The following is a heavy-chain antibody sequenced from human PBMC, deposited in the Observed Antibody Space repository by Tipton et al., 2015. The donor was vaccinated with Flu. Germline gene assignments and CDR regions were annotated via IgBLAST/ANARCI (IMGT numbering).Heavy chain of an antibody. CDR3: ARSSGLSVDNWFDP. CDR2: IYNTVTS. V-gene: IGHV4-59*01. CDR1: DDSINSYY. Sequence: TLSLTCTVSDDSINSYYWSWIRQPPGKGLEWIGYIYNTVTSNYNPSLKSRLTISVDSSKNQFSLKLSSVTAADTAVYYCARSSGLSVDNWFDPWGQGTLVTVSS. J-gene: IGHJ5*02. D-gene: IGHD3-16*02.